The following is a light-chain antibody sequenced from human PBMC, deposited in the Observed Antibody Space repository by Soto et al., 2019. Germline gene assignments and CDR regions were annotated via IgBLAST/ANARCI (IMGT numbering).Light chain of an antibody. Sequence: QSALAQPASVSESPGQSIAISCTGTSSDVRGYNYVSSYQQHPGKAPKLLISEVSIRPSGVSDRFSGSKSGNTASLTISGLQTEDEADYYCSSFTSAYTFVFGSGTKVTVL. CDR1: SSDVRGYNY. CDR2: EVS. CDR3: SSFTSAYTFV. J-gene: IGLJ1*01. V-gene: IGLV2-14*01.